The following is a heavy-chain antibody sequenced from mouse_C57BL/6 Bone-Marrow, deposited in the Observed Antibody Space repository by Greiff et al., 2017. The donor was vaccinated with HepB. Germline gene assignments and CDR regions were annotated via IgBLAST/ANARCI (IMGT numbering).Heavy chain of an antibody. D-gene: IGHD1-1*01. J-gene: IGHJ2*01. CDR3: TRGYYGSSSDY. V-gene: IGHV5-9-1*02. Sequence: VQLKESGAGLVKPGGSLKLSCAASGFTFSSYAMSWVRQTPEKRLEWVAYISSGGDYSYYADTVKGRFTISRDNARNTLYLQMSSLKSEDTAMYYCTRGYYGSSSDYWGQGTTLTVSS. CDR1: GFTFSSYA. CDR2: ISSGGDYS.